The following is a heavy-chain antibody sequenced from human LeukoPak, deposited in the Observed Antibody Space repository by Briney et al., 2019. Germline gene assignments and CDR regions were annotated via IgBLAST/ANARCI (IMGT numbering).Heavy chain of an antibody. CDR2: ITSTSSFI. V-gene: IGHV3-21*01. CDR3: TSEVATIEGKFDY. CDR1: GFTLRTYT. Sequence: GGSLRLSCAASGFTLRTYTMNWVRQAPGKGLEWVSSITSTSSFIFYADSVQGRFTISRDNAKNSLYLQMDSLRAEDTAVYYCTSEVATIEGKFDYWGQGTLVTVSS. J-gene: IGHJ4*02. D-gene: IGHD5-12*01.